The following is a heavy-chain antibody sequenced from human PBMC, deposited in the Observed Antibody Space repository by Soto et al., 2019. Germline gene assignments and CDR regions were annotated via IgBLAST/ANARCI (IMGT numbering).Heavy chain of an antibody. V-gene: IGHV3-30-3*01. CDR3: AVMAGLVVRDDFGLDV. CDR2: ISYDGDKK. J-gene: IGHJ6*02. D-gene: IGHD2-8*02. CDR1: GFSFSDYS. Sequence: QVHLVESGGGVVQPGRSLRLSCVASGFSFSDYSIHWVRKAPGKGLEWVAFISYDGDKKFFADSVKGRFNISRDNAKNTVYLEMSSLRPEDTALCRCAVMAGLVVRDDFGLDVWGQGTTVIVSS.